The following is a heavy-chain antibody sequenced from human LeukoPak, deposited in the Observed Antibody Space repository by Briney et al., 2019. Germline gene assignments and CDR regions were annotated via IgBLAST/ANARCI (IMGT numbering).Heavy chain of an antibody. Sequence: GGSLRLSCAASGFDVSNYAMSWVRQAPGKGLEWVSYISGSSSTIYYADSVKGRFTISRDNAKNSLYLQMNSLRDEDTAVYYCARDVPAYYYDSSGYTDAFDIWGQGTMVTVSS. V-gene: IGHV3-48*02. CDR1: GFDVSNYA. CDR3: ARDVPAYYYDSSGYTDAFDI. CDR2: ISGSSSTI. D-gene: IGHD3-22*01. J-gene: IGHJ3*02.